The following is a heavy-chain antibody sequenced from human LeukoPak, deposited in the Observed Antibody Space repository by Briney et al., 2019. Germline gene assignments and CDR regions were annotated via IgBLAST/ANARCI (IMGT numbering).Heavy chain of an antibody. CDR3: ARVGDYENSGSQPFDY. Sequence: GGSLRTSCAASGFTFSSYAMHWVRQAPGKGLEWVAVISYDGSNKYYADSVKGRFTISRDNSKNTLYLQMNNLRVEDTAVYYCARVGDYENSGSQPFDYWGQGTLVTVSS. V-gene: IGHV3-30-3*01. CDR1: GFTFSSYA. D-gene: IGHD3-22*01. CDR2: ISYDGSNK. J-gene: IGHJ4*02.